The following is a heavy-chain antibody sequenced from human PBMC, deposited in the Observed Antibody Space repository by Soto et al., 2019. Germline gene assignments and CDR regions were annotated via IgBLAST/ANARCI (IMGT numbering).Heavy chain of an antibody. CDR2: IYYSGST. CDR3: ARGPAMDV. CDR1: GGSVSSGSYY. V-gene: IGHV4-61*01. J-gene: IGHJ6*02. Sequence: KTSETLSLTCTVSGGSVSSGSYYWSWIRQPPGKGLEWIGYIYYSGSTNYNPSLKSRVTISVDTSKNQFSLKLSSVTAADTAVYYCARGPAMDVWGQGTTVTVSS.